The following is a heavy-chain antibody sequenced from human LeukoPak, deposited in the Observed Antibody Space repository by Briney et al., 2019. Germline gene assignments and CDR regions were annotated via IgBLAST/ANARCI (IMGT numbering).Heavy chain of an antibody. D-gene: IGHD1-26*01. J-gene: IGHJ4*02. Sequence: GGSLRLSCAASGFTFSSHWMSWVRQAPGKGLEWVANIKQDGSEKYYVDSVKGRFTISRDNAKNSLYLQMNSLRAEDTAVYYCARVSEIVGATWGYYFDYWGQGTLVTVSS. CDR1: GFTFSSHW. CDR2: IKQDGSEK. V-gene: IGHV3-7*01. CDR3: ARVSEIVGATWGYYFDY.